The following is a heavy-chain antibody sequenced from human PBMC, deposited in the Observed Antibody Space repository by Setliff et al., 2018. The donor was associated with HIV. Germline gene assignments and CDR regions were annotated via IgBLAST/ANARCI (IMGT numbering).Heavy chain of an antibody. CDR1: GFIFNAYT. CDR2: ISSSGNFI. CDR3: ARDPYYNMYNGSPVYGMDV. D-gene: IGHD3-10*01. Sequence: PGGSLRLSCAASGFIFNAYTMVWVRQAPGKGLEWVSSISSSGNFIYYTDSVKGRFTSSRDNAKNSLFLQMDSLRGEDTAVYYCARDPYYNMYNGSPVYGMDVWGQGTTVTVSS. V-gene: IGHV3-21*01. J-gene: IGHJ6*02.